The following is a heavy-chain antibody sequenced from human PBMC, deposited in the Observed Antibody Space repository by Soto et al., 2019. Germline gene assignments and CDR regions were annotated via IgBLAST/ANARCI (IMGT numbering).Heavy chain of an antibody. CDR1: GFTFSSYA. Sequence: GGSLRLSCAASGFTFSSYAMSWVRQAPGKGLEWVSAISGSGGSTYYADSVKGRFTISRDNSKNTLYLQMNSLRAEDTAVYYCARDKHDSVNRGIGFDRWGQGTLVTVSS. CDR3: ARDKHDSVNRGIGFDR. D-gene: IGHD2-15*01. CDR2: ISGSGGST. V-gene: IGHV3-23*01. J-gene: IGHJ5*02.